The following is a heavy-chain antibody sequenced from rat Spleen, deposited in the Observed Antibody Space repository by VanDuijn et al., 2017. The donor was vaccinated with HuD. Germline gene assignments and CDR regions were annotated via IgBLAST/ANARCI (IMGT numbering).Heavy chain of an antibody. D-gene: IGHD1-1*01. CDR1: GFTFSDYY. CDR3: TTDHSGEHY. J-gene: IGHJ2*01. V-gene: IGHV5-20*01. CDR2: ISYDGDNT. Sequence: EVQLAESGGGLVQPGRSLKLSCAASGFTFSDYYMAWVHQAPTKGLEWVASISYDGDNTYYRDSVKGRFTISRDNAKSGLYLQMDSLRSEDTATYYCTTDHSGEHYWGQGVMVTVSS.